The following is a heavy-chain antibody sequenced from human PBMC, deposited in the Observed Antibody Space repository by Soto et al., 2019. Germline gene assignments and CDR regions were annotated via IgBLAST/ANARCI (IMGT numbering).Heavy chain of an antibody. CDR1: GGTFSSYA. Sequence: QVQLVQSGAEVKKPGSSVKVSCKASGGTFSSYAISWVRQAPGQGLEWMGGIIPIFGTANYAQKFQGRVTITADESTSTAYMELSSLRSEDTAVYYCAREPASTYDILTGYYTANWFDPWGQGTLVTVSS. CDR2: IIPIFGTA. J-gene: IGHJ5*02. D-gene: IGHD3-9*01. CDR3: AREPASTYDILTGYYTANWFDP. V-gene: IGHV1-69*01.